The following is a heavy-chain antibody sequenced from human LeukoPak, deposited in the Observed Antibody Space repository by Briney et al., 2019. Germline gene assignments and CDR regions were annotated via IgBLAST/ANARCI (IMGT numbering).Heavy chain of an antibody. Sequence: GGSLRLSCAASGFTFSSHWMSWVRQAPGKGLEWVANIKQDGSEKYYVDSVKGRFTISRDNAKNSLYLQMNSLRAEDTAVYYCARIRPFLPLDYWGQGTLVTVSS. J-gene: IGHJ4*02. CDR1: GFTFSSHW. CDR3: ARIRPFLPLDY. V-gene: IGHV3-7*01. CDR2: IKQDGSEK. D-gene: IGHD2-21*01.